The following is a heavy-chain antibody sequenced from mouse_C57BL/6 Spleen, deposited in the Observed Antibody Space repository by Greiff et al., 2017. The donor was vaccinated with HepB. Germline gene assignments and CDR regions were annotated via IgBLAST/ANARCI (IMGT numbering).Heavy chain of an antibody. Sequence: VQLQQPGAELVKPGASVKLSCKASGYTFTSYWMQWVKQRPGQGLEWIGEIDPSDSYTNYNQKFKGKATLTVDTYSSAAYMQLSSLTSEDSAVYYCAITGTFFDYWGHGTTLTVSS. CDR2: IDPSDSYT. CDR1: GYTFTSYW. D-gene: IGHD4-1*01. J-gene: IGHJ2*01. CDR3: AITGTFFDY. V-gene: IGHV1-50*01.